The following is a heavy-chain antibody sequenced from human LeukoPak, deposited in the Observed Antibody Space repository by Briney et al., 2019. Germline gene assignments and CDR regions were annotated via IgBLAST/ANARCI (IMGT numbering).Heavy chain of an antibody. J-gene: IGHJ5*02. V-gene: IGHV4-59*08. CDR3: ARGLSSARSSRWFDP. Sequence: SETLSLTCTVSGGSISSYYWSWIRQPPGKGLGWIGYVYYSGSTNYNPSLKSRVTISVDTSKDQFSLKLRSVTAADTAVYYCARGLSSARSSRWFDPWGPGTLVTVSS. CDR1: GGSISSYY. D-gene: IGHD3-16*01. CDR2: VYYSGST.